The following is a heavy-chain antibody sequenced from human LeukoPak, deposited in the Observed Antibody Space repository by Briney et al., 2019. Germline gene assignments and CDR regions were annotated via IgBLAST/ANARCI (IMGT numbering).Heavy chain of an antibody. CDR2: IYTSGGA. CDR1: GGSMSSSY. J-gene: IGHJ4*02. Sequence: SETLSLTCTVSGGSMSSSYWSWIRQPAGKGLEWIGRIYTSGGAHSNPSLKSRVTMSVDTSKNHFSLNLTSVTAADTALYYCAREENSGSYTYWGQGTLVTVSS. D-gene: IGHD1-26*01. V-gene: IGHV4-4*07. CDR3: AREENSGSYTY.